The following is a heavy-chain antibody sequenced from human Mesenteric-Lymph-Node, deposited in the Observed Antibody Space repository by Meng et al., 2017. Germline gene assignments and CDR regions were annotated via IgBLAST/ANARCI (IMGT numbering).Heavy chain of an antibody. J-gene: IGHJ4*02. CDR3: ARDTGIAAAGTGY. D-gene: IGHD6-13*01. V-gene: IGHV3-21*01. CDR1: GFTFSSYS. Sequence: GGSLRLSCAASGFTFSSYSMNWVRQAPGKGLEWVSSISSSSSYIYYADSVKGRFTISRDNAKNSLYLQMNSLRAEDTAVYYCARDTGIAAAGTGYWGQGTLVTVSS. CDR2: ISSSSSYI.